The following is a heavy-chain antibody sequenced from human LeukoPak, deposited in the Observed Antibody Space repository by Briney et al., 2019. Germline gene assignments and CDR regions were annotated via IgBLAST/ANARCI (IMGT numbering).Heavy chain of an antibody. CDR2: ISANKNNT. Sequence: ASVKVSCKASGYTFTIYYMHWVRQAPGQGGEWMGWISANKNNTDNVQKLQGRVTMTTDTSTSTAYMELRSLRSDDTAVYYCARALYHTFDYWGQGTLVPVSS. D-gene: IGHD2-2*01. CDR3: ARALYHTFDY. V-gene: IGHV1-18*04. J-gene: IGHJ4*02. CDR1: GYTFTIYY.